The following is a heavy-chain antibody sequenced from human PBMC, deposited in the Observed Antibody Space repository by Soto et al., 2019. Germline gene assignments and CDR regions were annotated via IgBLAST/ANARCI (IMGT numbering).Heavy chain of an antibody. J-gene: IGHJ4*02. D-gene: IGHD2-15*01. Sequence: QVQLVKSGAEVKKPGSSVKVSCKASGGTFNIFTISWVRQAPRHGLEWMGRIIPILDTTNYAQKFQGRVTITADKSTGTAYMELSSLTSEDTAVYYCARDCRGDNCYSRGLHYFDYWGQGTLVTVSS. V-gene: IGHV1-69*08. CDR2: IIPILDTT. CDR1: GGTFNIFT. CDR3: ARDCRGDNCYSRGLHYFDY.